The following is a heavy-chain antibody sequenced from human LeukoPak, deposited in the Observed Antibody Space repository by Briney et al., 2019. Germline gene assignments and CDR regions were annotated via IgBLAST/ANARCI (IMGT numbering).Heavy chain of an antibody. V-gene: IGHV3-7*04. J-gene: IGHJ4*02. CDR2: IKEDGSEK. D-gene: IGHD5-12*01. Sequence: GGSLRLSCAASGFTFSSYWMRWVRQAPGKGLEWVANIKEDGSEKYYVDSVEGRFTISRDNAKNSLYLQMNSLRAEDTAVYYCVRDGGYSGYEYWGQGTLVTVSS. CDR3: VRDGGYSGYEY. CDR1: GFTFSSYW.